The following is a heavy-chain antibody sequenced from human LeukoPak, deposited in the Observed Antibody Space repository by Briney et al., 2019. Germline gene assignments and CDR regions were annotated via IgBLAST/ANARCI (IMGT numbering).Heavy chain of an antibody. V-gene: IGHV5-51*01. CDR3: ARTYCGGDCYYSYFDY. D-gene: IGHD2-21*02. CDR1: GYSFTTYW. Sequence: GESLKISCKGSGYSFTTYWIGWVRQMPGKGLEWMGIIYPGDSDTRYSPSFQGQVTISADKSISTAYLQWSSLKASDTAMYYCARTYCGGDCYYSYFDYWGQGTLVTVSS. CDR2: IYPGDSDT. J-gene: IGHJ4*02.